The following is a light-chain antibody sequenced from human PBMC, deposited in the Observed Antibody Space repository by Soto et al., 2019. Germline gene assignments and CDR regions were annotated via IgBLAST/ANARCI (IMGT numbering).Light chain of an antibody. Sequence: ESVLTQSPGTLSLSPGERATLSCRASQSVSSSYLAWYQQKPGQAPRLLIYGASSRATGIPDRFSGSGSGTDFTLTISRLEAEDFAVYYCQQYGSSPPDTFGQGTKLEIK. CDR2: GAS. V-gene: IGKV3-20*01. J-gene: IGKJ2*01. CDR3: QQYGSSPPDT. CDR1: QSVSSSY.